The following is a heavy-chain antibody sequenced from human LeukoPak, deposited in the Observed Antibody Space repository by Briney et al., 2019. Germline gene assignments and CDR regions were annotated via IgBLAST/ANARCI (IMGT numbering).Heavy chain of an antibody. J-gene: IGHJ6*02. V-gene: IGHV3-30-3*01. CDR2: ISYNGSNK. CDR1: GFTFSSYA. CDR3: ARDQQWLRNGYYYYGMDV. Sequence: GGSLRLSCAASGFTFSSYAMHWVRQAPGKGLEWVAVISYNGSNKYYADSVKGRFTISRDNSKNTLYLQMNSLRAEDTAVYYCARDQQWLRNGYYYYGMDVWGQGTTVTVSS. D-gene: IGHD6-19*01.